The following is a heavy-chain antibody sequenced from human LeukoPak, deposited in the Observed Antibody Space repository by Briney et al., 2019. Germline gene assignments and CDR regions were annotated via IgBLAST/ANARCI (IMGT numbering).Heavy chain of an antibody. CDR2: ISSSGSTK. J-gene: IGHJ4*02. CDR1: AFTFSDYY. D-gene: IGHD2-8*01. CDR3: ARVKGVYAIDY. Sequence: GGSLRLSCAASAFTFSDYYMSWIRQAPGKGLEWISYISSSGSTKYNAESVKGRFTISRDNAKNSLYLQMSSLRAEDTAVYYCARVKGVYAIDYWGQGTLVTVSS. V-gene: IGHV3-11*01.